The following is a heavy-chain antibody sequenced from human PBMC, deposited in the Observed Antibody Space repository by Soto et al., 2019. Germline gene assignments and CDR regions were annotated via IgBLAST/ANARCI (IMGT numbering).Heavy chain of an antibody. CDR3: ARGVILGAFDI. J-gene: IGHJ3*02. D-gene: IGHD3-22*01. Sequence: VGSLRLSCAASGSTFSSYGMHWVRQAPGKGLEWVAVISYDGSNKYYADSVKGRFTISRDNSKNTLYLQMNSLRAEDTAVYYCARGVILGAFDIWGQGTMVTVSS. CDR2: ISYDGSNK. V-gene: IGHV3-30*03. CDR1: GSTFSSYG.